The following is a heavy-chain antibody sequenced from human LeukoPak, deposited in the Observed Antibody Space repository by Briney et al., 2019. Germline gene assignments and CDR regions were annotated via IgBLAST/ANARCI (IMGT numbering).Heavy chain of an antibody. CDR2: IIPILGIA. J-gene: IGHJ4*02. CDR3: ARDTYYDFWSGREFDY. Sequence: ASVKVSCKASGGTFSSYAISWVRQAPGQGLEWMGRIIPILGIANYAQKFQGRVTITADKSTSTAYMELSSLRSDDTAVYYCARDTYYDFWSGREFDYWGQGTLVTVSS. CDR1: GGTFSSYA. V-gene: IGHV1-69*04. D-gene: IGHD3-3*01.